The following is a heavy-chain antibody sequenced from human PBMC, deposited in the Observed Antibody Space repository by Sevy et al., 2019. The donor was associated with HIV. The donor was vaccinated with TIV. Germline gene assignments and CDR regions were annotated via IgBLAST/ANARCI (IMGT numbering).Heavy chain of an antibody. D-gene: IGHD5-12*01. V-gene: IGHV3-15*01. CDR2: VKSKTDGGTT. J-gene: IGHJ6*02. CDR1: AFTFGNAW. CDR3: ITSRIQYGCYDRYYYYYYTMDV. Sequence: GGSLRLSCAASAFTFGNAWMSWVRQAPGKGLEWVGRVKSKTDGGTTDYAAPVKGRFTISRDESQNTLFLQMNSLKTEDKAVYYCITSRIQYGCYDRYYYYYYTMDVWGQGTTVTVSS.